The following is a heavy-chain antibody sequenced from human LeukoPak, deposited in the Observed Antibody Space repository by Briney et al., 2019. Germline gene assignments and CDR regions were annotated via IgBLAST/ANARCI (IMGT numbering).Heavy chain of an antibody. Sequence: SVKVSCKASGGTFSNYAINWVRQAPGQGLERMGGIIPIFGTANYAQKFQSRLTITADESTSTAYMELSSLRSEDTAVYYCARDRGTLGYYYGSGSYPFDYWGQGTLVTVSS. J-gene: IGHJ4*02. D-gene: IGHD3-10*01. CDR3: ARDRGTLGYYYGSGSYPFDY. CDR2: IIPIFGTA. V-gene: IGHV1-69*13. CDR1: GGTFSNYA.